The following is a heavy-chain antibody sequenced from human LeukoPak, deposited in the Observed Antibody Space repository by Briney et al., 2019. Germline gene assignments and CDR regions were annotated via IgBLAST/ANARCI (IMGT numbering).Heavy chain of an antibody. CDR2: GGSGGST. CDR1: GFIFSSYA. J-gene: IGHJ6*03. CDR3: AKMRGQYYHSYYMDA. Sequence: GGSLRLSCAASGFIFSSYAMSWVRQAPGKGLEWVSYGGSGGSTYYADSVKGRFTVSRDNSKSTLYLQVNSLTAEDTAVYYCAKMRGQYYHSYYMDAWGKGTTVTVSS. V-gene: IGHV3-23*01.